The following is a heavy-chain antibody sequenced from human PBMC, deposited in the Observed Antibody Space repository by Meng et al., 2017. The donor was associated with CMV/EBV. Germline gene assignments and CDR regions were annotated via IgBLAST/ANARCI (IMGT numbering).Heavy chain of an antibody. V-gene: IGHV3-33*06. CDR3: AKVSSAYDFWSGLFGMDV. D-gene: IGHD3-3*01. CDR1: GYSFTSYW. J-gene: IGHJ6*02. CDR2: IWYDGSNK. Sequence: GESLKISCKGSGYSFTSYWIGWVRQAPGKGLEWVAVIWYDGSNKYYADSVKGRFTISRDNSKNTLYLQMNSLRAEDTAVYYCAKVSSAYDFWSGLFGMDVWGQGTTVTVSS.